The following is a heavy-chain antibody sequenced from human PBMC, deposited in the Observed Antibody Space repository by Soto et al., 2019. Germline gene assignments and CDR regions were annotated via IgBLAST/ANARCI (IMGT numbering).Heavy chain of an antibody. D-gene: IGHD2-2*01. J-gene: IGHJ6*02. Sequence: QVQLVQSGAEVKKPGSSVKVSCKASGGTFSSYAISWVRQAPGQGLEWMGGIIPIFGTANYAQKFQGRVTITEDKSTSTAYMELSSLRSEDTAVYYCARVRCSSTSCYAGGYYYGMDVWGQGTTVTVSS. CDR1: GGTFSSYA. V-gene: IGHV1-69*06. CDR2: IIPIFGTA. CDR3: ARVRCSSTSCYAGGYYYGMDV.